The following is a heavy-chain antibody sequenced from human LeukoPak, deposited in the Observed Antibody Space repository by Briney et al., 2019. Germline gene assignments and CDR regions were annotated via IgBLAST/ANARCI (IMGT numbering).Heavy chain of an antibody. CDR3: AKASSIVVVPAASDY. V-gene: IGHV3-23*01. CDR1: GXTFSSYA. D-gene: IGHD2-2*01. J-gene: IGHJ4*02. Sequence: GGSLRLSCAXSGXTFSSYAMSWVRQAPGKGLEWVSAISGSGGSTYYADSVKGRFTISRDNSKNTLYLQMNSLRAEDTAVYYCAKASSIVVVPAASDYWGQGTLVTVSS. CDR2: ISGSGGST.